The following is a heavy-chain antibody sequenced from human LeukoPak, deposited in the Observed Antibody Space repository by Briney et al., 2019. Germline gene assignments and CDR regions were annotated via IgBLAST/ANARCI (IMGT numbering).Heavy chain of an antibody. D-gene: IGHD6-19*01. Sequence: PRGSLRLSCAPSGLTFSSYGTHCVRQAPRSWMGWVAFIRYDGSNKYYADSVEGRFIIWRDNSKNTLYLQMNSLRAEKTAVYYCGAVGVAVSGTFDYWGQGTLVTVSS. CDR3: GAVGVAVSGTFDY. CDR2: IRYDGSNK. V-gene: IGHV3-30*02. CDR1: GLTFSSYG. J-gene: IGHJ4*02.